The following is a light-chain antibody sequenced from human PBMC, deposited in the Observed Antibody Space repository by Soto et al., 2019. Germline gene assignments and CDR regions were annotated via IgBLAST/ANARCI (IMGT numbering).Light chain of an antibody. CDR3: QQSYGSPLT. V-gene: IGKV1-39*01. Sequence: DIQMTQSPSSLSASVGDRVTISCRASHNISLYLNWYQQKPGKAPKLLIYGVSTLQSGVPSRFSGSGSGTDFTLTISGLQSEDFATYYCQQSYGSPLTFGPGTKVDIK. J-gene: IGKJ3*01. CDR2: GVS. CDR1: HNISLY.